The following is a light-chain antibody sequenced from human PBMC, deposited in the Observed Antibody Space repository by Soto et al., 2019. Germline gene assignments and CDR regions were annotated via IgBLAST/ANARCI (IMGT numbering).Light chain of an antibody. Sequence: IGLTKSPGILSLSPGQRAILSCRASQRLSASDIAWYQQKPGQAPKFLIYGVSSRATGIPDRFSGSGSGTDFTLTISRLEPEDFAVYHCQQYGSAPLITVGQGTRLEVK. CDR2: GVS. V-gene: IGKV3-20*01. CDR3: QQYGSAPLIT. J-gene: IGKJ5*01. CDR1: QRLSASD.